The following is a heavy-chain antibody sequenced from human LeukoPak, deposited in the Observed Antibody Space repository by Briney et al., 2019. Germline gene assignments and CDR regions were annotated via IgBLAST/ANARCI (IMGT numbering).Heavy chain of an antibody. CDR3: ARGRPALYSSGWPIFDY. J-gene: IGHJ4*02. D-gene: IGHD6-19*01. CDR1: GYTLTELS. CDR2: FDPEDGET. V-gene: IGHV1-24*01. Sequence: ASVKVSCKVSGYTLTELSMHWVRQAPGKGLEWMGGFDPEDGETIYAQKFQGRVTMTEDTSTDTAYMELSSLRSDDTAVYYCARGRPALYSSGWPIFDYWGQGTLVTVSS.